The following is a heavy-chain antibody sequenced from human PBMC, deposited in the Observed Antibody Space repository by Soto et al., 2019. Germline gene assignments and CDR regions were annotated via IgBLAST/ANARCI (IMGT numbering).Heavy chain of an antibody. Sequence: GASVKVSCKASGGTFSSYAISWVRQAPGQGLEWMGGIIPIFGTANYAQKFQGRVTITADESTSTAYMELSSLRSEDTAVYYCASMYCSGGSCYGESSGMDVWGQGTTVTGSS. CDR2: IIPIFGTA. J-gene: IGHJ6*02. CDR3: ASMYCSGGSCYGESSGMDV. D-gene: IGHD2-15*01. V-gene: IGHV1-69*13. CDR1: GGTFSSYA.